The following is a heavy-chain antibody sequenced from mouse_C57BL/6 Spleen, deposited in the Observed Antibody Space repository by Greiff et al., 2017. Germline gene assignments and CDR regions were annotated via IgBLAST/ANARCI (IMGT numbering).Heavy chain of an antibody. CDR2: ISSGSSTI. J-gene: IGHJ2*01. CDR1: GFTFSDYG. CDR3: ARSSYGTYFDY. V-gene: IGHV5-17*01. Sequence: EVKLVESGGGLVKPGGSLKLSCAASGFTFSDYGMHWVRQAPEKGLEWVAYISSGSSTIYYADTVKGRFTISRDNAKNTLFLQMTSLRSEDTAMYYCARSSYGTYFDYWGQGTTLTVSS. D-gene: IGHD1-1*01.